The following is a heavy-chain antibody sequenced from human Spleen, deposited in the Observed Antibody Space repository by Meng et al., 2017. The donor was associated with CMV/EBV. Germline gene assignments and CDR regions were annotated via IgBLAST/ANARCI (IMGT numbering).Heavy chain of an antibody. D-gene: IGHD6-6*01. V-gene: IGHV3-33*06. Sequence: GGSLRLSCAASRFTFRSYGMHWVRQAPGKGLEWVAVIWYDGTRKYYADSVKGRFTISRDNSKNTLYLQMNSLRAEDTAVYYCAKEEEELVPYYGMDVWGQGTTVTVSS. J-gene: IGHJ6*02. CDR3: AKEEEELVPYYGMDV. CDR1: RFTFRSYG. CDR2: IWYDGTRK.